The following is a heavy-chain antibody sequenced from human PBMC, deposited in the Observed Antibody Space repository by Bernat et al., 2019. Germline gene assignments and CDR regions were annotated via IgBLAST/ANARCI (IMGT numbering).Heavy chain of an antibody. J-gene: IGHJ1*01. CDR2: ISYDGSNK. Sequence: QVQLVESGGGVVQPGRSLRLSCAASGFTFSSYGMHWVRQAPGKGLEWVAVISYDGSNKYYADSVKGRFTISRDNSKNTLYLQMNSLRAEDTAVYYCAKDTTGTADEWGQGTLVTVSS. D-gene: IGHD1-1*01. V-gene: IGHV3-30*18. CDR3: AKDTTGTADE. CDR1: GFTFSSYG.